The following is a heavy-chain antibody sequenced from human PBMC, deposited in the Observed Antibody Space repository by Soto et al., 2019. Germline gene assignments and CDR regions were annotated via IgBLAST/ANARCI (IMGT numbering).Heavy chain of an antibody. CDR1: GGSFSGYY. CDR3: ARGEIRYDSSGYYGYFDY. V-gene: IGHV4-34*01. Sequence: PSETLSLTCAVYGGSFSGYYCSWIRQPPGKGLEWIGEINHSGSTNYNPSLKSRVTISVDTSKNQFSLKLSSVTAADTAVYYCARGEIRYDSSGYYGYFDYWGQGTLVTVSS. CDR2: INHSGST. J-gene: IGHJ4*02. D-gene: IGHD3-22*01.